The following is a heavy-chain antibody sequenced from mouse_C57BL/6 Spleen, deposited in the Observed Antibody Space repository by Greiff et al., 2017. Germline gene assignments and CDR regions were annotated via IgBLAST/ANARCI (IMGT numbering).Heavy chain of an antibody. CDR2: IWTGGGT. CDR1: GFSLTSYA. V-gene: IGHV2-9-1*01. D-gene: IGHD1-1*01. CDR3: ARGSSYPEASFDY. Sequence: VKLVESGPGLVAPSQSLSITCTVSGFSLTSYAISWVRQPPGKGLEWLGVIWTGGGTNDNSALKSRLSISKDNSKSQVFLKMNSLQTDDTARYYCARGSSYPEASFDYWGQGTTLTVSS. J-gene: IGHJ2*01.